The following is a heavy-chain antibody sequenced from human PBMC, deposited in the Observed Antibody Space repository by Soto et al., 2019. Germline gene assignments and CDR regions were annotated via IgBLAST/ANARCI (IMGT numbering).Heavy chain of an antibody. CDR1: GGSIDTYY. Sequence: PSETLSLTCTVSGGSIDTYYWSWIRQPPGKGLEWIGYIYYSGNTNYNPSLKSRVTMSVDTSKNQFSLKLSSVTAADTAVYYCARDSRLGFPDYWGQGTLVTVSS. CDR3: ARDSRLGFPDY. CDR2: IYYSGNT. V-gene: IGHV4-59*01. D-gene: IGHD3-16*01. J-gene: IGHJ4*02.